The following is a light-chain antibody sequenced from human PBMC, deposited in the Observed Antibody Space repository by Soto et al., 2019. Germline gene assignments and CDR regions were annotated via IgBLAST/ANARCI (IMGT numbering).Light chain of an antibody. Sequence: EIVMTQSPATVSVSPGETATLSCRASQSVSYNLAWYQQKPGQGLRLLIYGAFTRATGIPARFSGSGSGTEFTLTISSRQSEDFAVYYCQQYKNWPPLTFGGGTKVEIK. V-gene: IGKV3-15*01. CDR2: GAF. CDR3: QQYKNWPPLT. J-gene: IGKJ4*01. CDR1: QSVSYN.